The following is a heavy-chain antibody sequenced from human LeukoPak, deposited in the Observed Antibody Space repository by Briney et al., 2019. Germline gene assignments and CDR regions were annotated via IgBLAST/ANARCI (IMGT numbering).Heavy chain of an antibody. Sequence: RGESLKISCKGSGYSFTRYWIGWVRQMPGKGLEWMGIIYPGDSDTRYSPSFQGQVTISADKSISTAYLQWSSLKASDTAMYYCTKHLREGGNYYYYGMDVWGQGTTVTVYS. V-gene: IGHV5-51*01. D-gene: IGHD1-26*01. J-gene: IGHJ6*02. CDR1: GYSFTRYW. CDR3: TKHLREGGNYYYYGMDV. CDR2: IYPGDSDT.